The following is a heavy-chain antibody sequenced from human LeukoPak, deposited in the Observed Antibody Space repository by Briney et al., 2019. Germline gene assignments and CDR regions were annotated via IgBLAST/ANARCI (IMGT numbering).Heavy chain of an antibody. CDR1: GFNFNDHY. CDR2: ISSSSSSR. Sequence: GGSLRLSCAASGFNFNDHYMTWIRQPPGKGLEWISYISSSSSSRYNADSVRGRFAISRDNSKNSMYLQMNSPRAEDTAVYYCARSISGGYMSFDIWGQGTMVTVSS. D-gene: IGHD3-22*01. CDR3: ARSISGGYMSFDI. V-gene: IGHV3-11*04. J-gene: IGHJ3*02.